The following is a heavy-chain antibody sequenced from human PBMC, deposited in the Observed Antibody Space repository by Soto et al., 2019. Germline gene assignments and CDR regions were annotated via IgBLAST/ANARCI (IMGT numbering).Heavy chain of an antibody. CDR3: VSQRTSVLTQAYFDY. D-gene: IGHD2-8*01. CDR2: VYYRGRS. V-gene: IGHV4-39*01. Sequence: SETLSLTCTVSGGSVSNSNYYWGWIRQSPGKGLEWVGSVYYRGRSYSKSSVKSRVTISVDTSKNQFSLNLNSVTASDTAVYFCVSQRTSVLTQAYFDYWGPGALVTVS. J-gene: IGHJ4*02. CDR1: GGSVSNSNYY.